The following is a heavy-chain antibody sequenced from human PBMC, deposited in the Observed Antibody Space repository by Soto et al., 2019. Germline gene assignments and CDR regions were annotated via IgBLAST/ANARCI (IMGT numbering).Heavy chain of an antibody. CDR2: ISAYNGNT. CDR3: ALVDKAMENYYYGMDV. Sequence: QVQLVQSGAEVKKPGASVKVSCKASGYTFTSYGISWVRQAPGQGLEWMGWISAYNGNTNYAQKLQGRVTMTTDTSTSTAYRELRSLRSDDRAVYYCALVDKAMENYYYGMDVWGQGTTVTVSS. V-gene: IGHV1-18*01. CDR1: GYTFTSYG. J-gene: IGHJ6*02. D-gene: IGHD5-18*01.